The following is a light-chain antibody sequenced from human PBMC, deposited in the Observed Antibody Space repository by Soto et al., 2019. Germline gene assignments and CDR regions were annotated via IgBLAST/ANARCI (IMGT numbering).Light chain of an antibody. J-gene: IGKJ5*01. Sequence: EIVLTQSPGTLSLSPGERATLPCRASQSVSSSYLAWYQQKPGQAPRLLIYGASSRATGIPDRFSGSGSGTDFTLTISRREPEDFAVYYCQQYGSSLITFGQGTRLEIK. CDR3: QQYGSSLIT. CDR2: GAS. CDR1: QSVSSSY. V-gene: IGKV3-20*01.